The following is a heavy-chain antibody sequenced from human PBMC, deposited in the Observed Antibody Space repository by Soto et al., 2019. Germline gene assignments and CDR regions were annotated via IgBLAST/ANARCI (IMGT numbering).Heavy chain of an antibody. D-gene: IGHD1-1*01. J-gene: IGHJ6*02. Sequence: GGSLRLSCAASGFTFSSYGMHWVRQAPGKGLEWVAVISYDGSNKYYADSVKGRFTISADKSISTAYLQWSSLKASDTAMYYCARLGLDNYYGMDVWGQGTTVTVSS. CDR1: GFTFSSYG. CDR2: ISYDGSNK. CDR3: ARLGLDNYYGMDV. V-gene: IGHV3-30*03.